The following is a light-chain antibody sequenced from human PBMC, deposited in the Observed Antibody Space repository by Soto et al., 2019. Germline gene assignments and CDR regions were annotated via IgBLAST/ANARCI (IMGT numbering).Light chain of an antibody. CDR1: SSDVGGYNY. Sequence: QSALTQPASVSGSPGQSITISCTGTSSDVGGYNYVSWYQQHPGKAPKLMIYEVSNRPSGVSNRFSASKSANTASLTISGRQAEDDADYYYCSYTSSSNDYVFGTGTKRTVL. V-gene: IGLV2-14*01. J-gene: IGLJ1*01. CDR2: EVS. CDR3: CSYTSSSNDYV.